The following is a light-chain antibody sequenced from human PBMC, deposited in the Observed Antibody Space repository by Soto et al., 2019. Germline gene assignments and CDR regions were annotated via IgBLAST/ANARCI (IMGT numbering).Light chain of an antibody. J-gene: IGLJ2*01. Sequence: QSVLTQPASVSGSPGQSITISCTGTDSDVGAYNYVSWYQHHPGKAPKLMIYDVSYRPSGVSNRFSGSKSGNTASLTISGLQAEDEADYYCSSYTSSVTVIFGGGTKLTVL. CDR2: DVS. V-gene: IGLV2-14*03. CDR1: DSDVGAYNY. CDR3: SSYTSSVTVI.